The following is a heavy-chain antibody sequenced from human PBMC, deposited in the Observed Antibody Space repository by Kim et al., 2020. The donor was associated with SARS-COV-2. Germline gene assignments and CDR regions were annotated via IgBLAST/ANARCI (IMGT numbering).Heavy chain of an antibody. CDR1: GGSISSGGYY. V-gene: IGHV4-31*03. D-gene: IGHD4-17*01. CDR3: ARATVVIPWFDY. J-gene: IGHJ4*02. Sequence: SETLSLTCTVSGGSISSGGYYWSWIRQHPGKGLEWIGYIYYSGSTYYNPSLKSRVTISVDTSKNQFSLKLSSVTAADTAVYYCARATVVIPWFDYWGQGTLVTVSS. CDR2: IYYSGST.